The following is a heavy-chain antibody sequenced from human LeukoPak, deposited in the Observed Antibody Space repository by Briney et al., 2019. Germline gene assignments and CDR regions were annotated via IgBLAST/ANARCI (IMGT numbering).Heavy chain of an antibody. CDR1: GFTFSSYG. CDR3: AKDRLKDSSGYYYTYFDY. V-gene: IGHV3-30*02. Sequence: GGSLRLSCAASGFTFSSYGMHWVRQAPGKGLEWVAFIRYDGSNKYYADSVKGRFTISRDNSKNTLYLQMNSLRAEDTAVYYCAKDRLKDSSGYYYTYFDYWGQGTLVTVSS. D-gene: IGHD3-22*01. CDR2: IRYDGSNK. J-gene: IGHJ4*02.